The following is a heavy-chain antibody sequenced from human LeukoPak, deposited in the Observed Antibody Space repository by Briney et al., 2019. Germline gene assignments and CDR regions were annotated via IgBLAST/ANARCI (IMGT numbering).Heavy chain of an antibody. CDR1: GPTFTSYA. V-gene: IGHV1-69*05. Sequence: GASVKVSCKASGPTFTSYAISWVRQSPGQGLEWMGGIIPIFGTANYAQKFQGRVTITTDESTSTAYMELSSLRSEDTAVYYCARDYREAFDIWGQGTMVTVSS. D-gene: IGHD3-16*02. J-gene: IGHJ3*02. CDR3: ARDYREAFDI. CDR2: IIPIFGTA.